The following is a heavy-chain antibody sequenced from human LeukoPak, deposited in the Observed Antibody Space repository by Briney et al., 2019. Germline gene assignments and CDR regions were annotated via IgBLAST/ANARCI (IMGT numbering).Heavy chain of an antibody. CDR1: GYTFTSYA. CDR2: INAGNGNT. J-gene: IGHJ5*02. D-gene: IGHD3-10*01. Sequence: ASVKVSCKASGYTFTSYAMHWVRQAPGQRLEWMGWINAGNGNTKYSQKFQGRVTITRDTSASTAYMELSSLRSEDTAVYYCARDGPYGSGSYLNWFDPWGQGTLVTVSS. CDR3: ARDGPYGSGSYLNWFDP. V-gene: IGHV1-3*01.